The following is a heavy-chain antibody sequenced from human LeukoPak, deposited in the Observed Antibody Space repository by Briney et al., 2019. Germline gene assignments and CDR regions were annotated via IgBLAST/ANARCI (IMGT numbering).Heavy chain of an antibody. CDR3: AKPLGYCSDGSCYFPY. Sequence: GESLKISCKGSGYSFTSYWIGWVRQMPGKGLEWVSAISNNGGYTYYADSVQGRFTISRDNSKSTLCLQMNSLRAEDTAVYYCAKPLGYCSDGSCYFPYWGQGTLITVSS. D-gene: IGHD2-15*01. CDR2: ISNNGGYT. J-gene: IGHJ4*02. V-gene: IGHV3-23*01. CDR1: GYSFTSYW.